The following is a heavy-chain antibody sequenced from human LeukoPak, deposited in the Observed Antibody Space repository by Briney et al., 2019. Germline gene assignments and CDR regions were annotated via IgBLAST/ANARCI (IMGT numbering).Heavy chain of an antibody. Sequence: ASVKVSCKVSGYTLTELSMLWVRQAPGKGLEWMGGFDPEDGETIYAQKFQGRVTMTEDTSTDTAYMELSSLRSEDTAVYYCATLAAVRGYSSSWYEYYFDYWGQGTLVTVSS. V-gene: IGHV1-24*01. J-gene: IGHJ4*02. CDR3: ATLAAVRGYSSSWYEYYFDY. D-gene: IGHD6-13*01. CDR2: FDPEDGET. CDR1: GYTLTELS.